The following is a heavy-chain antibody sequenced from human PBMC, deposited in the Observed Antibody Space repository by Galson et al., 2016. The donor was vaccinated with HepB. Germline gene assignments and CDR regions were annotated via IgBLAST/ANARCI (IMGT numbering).Heavy chain of an antibody. Sequence: SLRLSCAASGFPFSSHALNWVRQAPGKGLEWVAVISNDGSKTNYADSVKGRFTISRDDSKNTLYLQMSSLTVEDTAAYYCAIDNYGYANFFDYWGQGTLVTVSS. D-gene: IGHD5-18*01. CDR2: ISNDGSKT. CDR3: AIDNYGYANFFDY. V-gene: IGHV3-30-3*01. CDR1: GFPFSSHA. J-gene: IGHJ4*02.